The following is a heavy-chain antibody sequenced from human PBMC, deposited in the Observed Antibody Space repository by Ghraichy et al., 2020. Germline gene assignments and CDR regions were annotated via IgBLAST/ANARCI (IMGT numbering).Heavy chain of an antibody. D-gene: IGHD6-13*01. CDR2: TRNKANSYTT. J-gene: IGHJ4*02. V-gene: IGHV3-72*01. CDR1: GFTFSDHY. CDR3: ARAGIAAAGSAFSFDY. Sequence: LSLTCAASGFTFSDHYMDWVRQAPGKGLEWVGRTRNKANSYTTEYAPSVKGRFTISRDDSKNSLYLQMNSLKTEDTAVYYCARAGIAAAGSAFSFDYWGQGTLVTVSS.